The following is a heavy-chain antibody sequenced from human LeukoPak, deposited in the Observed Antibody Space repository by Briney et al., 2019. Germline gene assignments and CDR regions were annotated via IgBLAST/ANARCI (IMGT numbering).Heavy chain of an antibody. CDR3: AIREPIGY. Sequence: PGGSLRLSCAASGFSFANSVISWIRQAPGKGPEWVSAISGSGDRTDYADSVRGWFTISRDNSKSTLYLQMNSLRVEDTAIYYCAIREPIGYWGQGSLVAVSS. V-gene: IGHV3-23*01. CDR2: ISGSGDRT. CDR1: GFSFANSV. J-gene: IGHJ4*02. D-gene: IGHD6-13*01.